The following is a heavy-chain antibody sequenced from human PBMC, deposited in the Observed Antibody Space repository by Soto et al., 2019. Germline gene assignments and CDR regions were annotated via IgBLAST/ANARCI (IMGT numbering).Heavy chain of an antibody. CDR3: AKDIRVPHTRDY. Sequence: HPGGSLRLSCAASGFTFSSYAMSWVRQAPGKGLEWVSAISGSGGSTYYADSVKGRFTISRDNSKNTLYLQMNSLRAEDTAVYYCAKDIRVPHTRDYWGQGTLVTVSS. CDR1: GFTFSSYA. D-gene: IGHD3-10*01. J-gene: IGHJ4*02. CDR2: ISGSGGST. V-gene: IGHV3-23*01.